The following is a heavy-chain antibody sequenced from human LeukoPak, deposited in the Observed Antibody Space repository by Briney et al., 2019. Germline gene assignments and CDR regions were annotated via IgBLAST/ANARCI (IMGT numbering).Heavy chain of an antibody. CDR3: QTGTHLGY. D-gene: IGHD1-1*01. CDR1: GFTFSSYA. Sequence: PGGSLRLSCAASGFTFSSYAMSWVRQAPGKGLEWVAVIWYDGSNKYYADSVKGRFTISRDNSKNTLYLQMNSLRAEDTAVYYCQTGTHLGYWGQGTLVTVSS. V-gene: IGHV3-33*08. CDR2: IWYDGSNK. J-gene: IGHJ4*02.